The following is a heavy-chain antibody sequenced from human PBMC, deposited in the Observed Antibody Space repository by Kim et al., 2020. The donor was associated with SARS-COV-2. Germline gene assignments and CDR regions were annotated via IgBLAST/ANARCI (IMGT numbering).Heavy chain of an antibody. J-gene: IGHJ4*03. V-gene: IGHV3-30*18. Sequence: GGSLRLSCVASGFTFTRHGMHWLRQVPGKGLEWVAVMSYDGGSISYADSVNGRFTISRDNAKSTLYLQMNSLRAEDTAVYFCAKVSMTNCHSGYFDYWGQGTLVTVSS. CDR3: AKVSMTNCHSGYFDY. CDR1: GFTFTRHG. CDR2: MSYDGGSI. D-gene: IGHD1-1*01.